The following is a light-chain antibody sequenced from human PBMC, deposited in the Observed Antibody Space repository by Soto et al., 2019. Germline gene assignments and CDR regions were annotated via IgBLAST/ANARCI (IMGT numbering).Light chain of an antibody. CDR2: SNN. J-gene: IGLJ1*01. Sequence: QSVLTQPPSASGTPGQRVTISCSGSSSNIGSNTVNWYQQLPGTAPKLLIYSNNQRPSGVPDRFSGSKSGTSASLAISGLQSEDEADYYCAAWDDSLNVFFGTGNKVTVL. V-gene: IGLV1-44*01. CDR3: AAWDDSLNVF. CDR1: SSNIGSNT.